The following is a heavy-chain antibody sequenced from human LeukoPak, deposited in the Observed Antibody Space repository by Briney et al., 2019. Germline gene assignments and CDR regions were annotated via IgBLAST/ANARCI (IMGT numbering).Heavy chain of an antibody. V-gene: IGHV1-69*05. CDR1: GGTFSSYA. CDR3: ARDLSYYYGSGSYYYYMDV. CDR2: IIPIFGTA. D-gene: IGHD3-10*01. Sequence: ASVKVSCKASGGTFSSYAISWVRQAPGQGLEWMGGIIPIFGTANYAQKFQGRVTITTDESTSTACMELSSLRSEDTAVYYCARDLSYYYGSGSYYYYMDVWGKGTTVTVSS. J-gene: IGHJ6*03.